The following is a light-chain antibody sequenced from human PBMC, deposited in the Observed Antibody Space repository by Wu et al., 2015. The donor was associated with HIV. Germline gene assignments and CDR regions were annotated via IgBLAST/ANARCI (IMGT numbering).Light chain of an antibody. CDR2: AAS. CDR1: QGISNF. CDR3: QQYGRSPRT. J-gene: IGKJ1*01. V-gene: IGKV1-27*01. Sequence: DIQMTQSPSSLSASVGDRVTITCRASQGISNFLAWYQQKPGKPPKVLIYAASTLQSGVPSRFSGSGSGTDFTLTINRLEPEDFAVYHCQQYGRSPRTFGQGTKVEIK.